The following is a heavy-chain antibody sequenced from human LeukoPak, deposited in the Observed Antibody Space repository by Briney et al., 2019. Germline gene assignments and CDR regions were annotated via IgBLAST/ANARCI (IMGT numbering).Heavy chain of an antibody. J-gene: IGHJ4*02. CDR1: GGTFSSYA. Sequence: SVKVSCKASGGTFSSYAISWVRQAPGQGLEWMGGIIPIFGTANYAQKFQGRVTITADESTSTAYMELSSLRSEDTAVYYCASGPKAWQVRDYWGQGTLVTVSS. D-gene: IGHD6-19*01. CDR3: ASGPKAWQVRDY. CDR2: IIPIFGTA. V-gene: IGHV1-69*13.